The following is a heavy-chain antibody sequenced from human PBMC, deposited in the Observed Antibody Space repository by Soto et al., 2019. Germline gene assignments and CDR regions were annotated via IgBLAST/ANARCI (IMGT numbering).Heavy chain of an antibody. Sequence: SETLSLTCAVYGGSFSGYYWSWIRQPPGKGLEWIGEINHSGSTNYNPSLKSRVTISVDTSKNQFSLKLSSVTAADTAVYYCARVSGGWIAARAFYWFDPWGQGTLVTVSS. CDR2: INHSGST. CDR3: ARVSGGWIAARAFYWFDP. J-gene: IGHJ5*02. D-gene: IGHD6-6*01. V-gene: IGHV4-34*01. CDR1: GGSFSGYY.